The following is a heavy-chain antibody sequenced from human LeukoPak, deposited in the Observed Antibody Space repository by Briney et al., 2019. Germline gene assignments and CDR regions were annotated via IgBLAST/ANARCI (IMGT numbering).Heavy chain of an antibody. Sequence: GGSLRLSCAASGFTFSDCAVHWVRQAPGKGLEWVALISYEGSNKYYAASVKGRFTISRDNSKNTMSLQMNSLRREDTAVYYCASRTNSGPPFWGQGTLVTVSS. CDR1: GFTFSDCA. J-gene: IGHJ1*01. CDR3: ASRTNSGPPF. D-gene: IGHD3-10*01. V-gene: IGHV3-30-3*01. CDR2: ISYEGSNK.